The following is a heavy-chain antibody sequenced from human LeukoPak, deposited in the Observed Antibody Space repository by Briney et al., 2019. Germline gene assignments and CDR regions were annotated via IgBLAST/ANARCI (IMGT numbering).Heavy chain of an antibody. J-gene: IGHJ3*02. V-gene: IGHV4-4*07. CDR1: GGSISSYY. Sequence: PSETLSLTCTVSGGSISSYYWSWIRQPAGKGLEWIGRIYTSGSTNYNPSLKSRVTMSVDTSKNQFSLKLSSVTAADTAVYYCARDYYDSSGSYDAFNIWGQGTMVTVSS. CDR3: ARDYYDSSGSYDAFNI. D-gene: IGHD3-22*01. CDR2: IYTSGST.